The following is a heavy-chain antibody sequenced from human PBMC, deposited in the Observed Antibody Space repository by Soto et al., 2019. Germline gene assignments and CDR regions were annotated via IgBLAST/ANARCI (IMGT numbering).Heavy chain of an antibody. CDR1: GFTFSSYG. D-gene: IGHD2-2*03. Sequence: PGGSLRLSCAASGFTFSSYGMHWVRQAPGKGLEWVAVISYDGSNKYYADSVKGRFTISRDNSKNTLYLQMNSLRAEDTAVYYCAKGGYCSSTSCYGGSRRPLYYYYGMDVWGQGTTVTVSS. CDR3: AKGGYCSSTSCYGGSRRPLYYYYGMDV. V-gene: IGHV3-30*18. J-gene: IGHJ6*02. CDR2: ISYDGSNK.